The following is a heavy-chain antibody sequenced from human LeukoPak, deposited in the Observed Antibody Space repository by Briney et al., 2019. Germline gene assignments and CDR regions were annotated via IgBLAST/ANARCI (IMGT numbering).Heavy chain of an antibody. J-gene: IGHJ4*02. V-gene: IGHV3-15*01. CDR1: GFTFSNAW. Sequence: GGSLRLSCAVSGFTFSNAWMSWVRQAPGKGLECVGRIKSKTDGGTTDYAAPVKGRFTISRDDSKNTLYLQMNSLKTEDTAVYYCTRSVSAYCSGGSCYGWIYYFDYWGQGTLVTVSS. CDR2: IKSKTDGGTT. D-gene: IGHD2-15*01. CDR3: TRSVSAYCSGGSCYGWIYYFDY.